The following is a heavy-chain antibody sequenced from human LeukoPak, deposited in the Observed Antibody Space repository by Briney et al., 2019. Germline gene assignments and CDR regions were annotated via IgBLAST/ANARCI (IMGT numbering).Heavy chain of an antibody. CDR3: ARTLWFGEFNFDY. CDR2: INEGANVK. Sequence: TGGSLGLSCAASGFTFSAYWMTWVRQAPGKGLEWLANINEGANVKFYVDSVKGRFIISRDNAKNSLYLQMNSLRAEDTAVYYCARTLWFGEFNFDYWGQGTLVTVSS. D-gene: IGHD3-10*01. CDR1: GFTFSAYW. V-gene: IGHV3-7*01. J-gene: IGHJ4*02.